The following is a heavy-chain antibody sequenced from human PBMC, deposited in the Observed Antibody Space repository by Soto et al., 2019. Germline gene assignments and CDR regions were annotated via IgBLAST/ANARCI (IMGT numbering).Heavy chain of an antibody. J-gene: IGHJ6*03. CDR3: GRGRDYYYMDV. CDR1: EYTFTSYD. CDR2: MNPNSGNT. V-gene: IGHV1-8*01. Sequence: GASVKVSCKASEYTFTSYDINWVRQATGQGLEWMGWMNPNSGNTGYAQKFQGRVTMTRNTSISTAYMELSSLRFEDTAVYYCGRGRDYYYMDVWGKGTTVTVSS.